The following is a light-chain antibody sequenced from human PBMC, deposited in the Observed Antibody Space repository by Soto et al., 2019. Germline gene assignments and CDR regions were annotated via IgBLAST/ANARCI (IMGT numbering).Light chain of an antibody. CDR3: QQYSGYSRT. CDR2: DAS. CDR1: QAIGFW. V-gene: IGKV1-5*01. J-gene: IGKJ1*01. Sequence: DIQVTQSPSTLSASVGQRVTITCRASQAIGFWLAWYQQKPGKAPKLLISDASNLEGGVPSRFSGSGSGTEFTLTISSLEPDDFSTLYCQQYSGYSRTFGQGTTVEVK.